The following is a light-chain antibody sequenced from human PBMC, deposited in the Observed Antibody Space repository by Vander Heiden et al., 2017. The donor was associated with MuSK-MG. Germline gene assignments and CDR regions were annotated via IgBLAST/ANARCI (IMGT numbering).Light chain of an antibody. V-gene: IGKV1-39*01. Sequence: DIQMTQSPSSLSASLGDGVTITCRASQSISAYLNWYQQKPGKAPKLLINAASSLQSGVPSRFSGSGSGTDFTLTISRLQPEDFATYFCQQTDSTPHTFGQGTKLEIK. J-gene: IGKJ2*01. CDR2: AAS. CDR1: QSISAY. CDR3: QQTDSTPHT.